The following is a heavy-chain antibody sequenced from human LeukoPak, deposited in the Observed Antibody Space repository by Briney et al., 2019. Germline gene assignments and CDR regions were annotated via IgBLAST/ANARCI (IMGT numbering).Heavy chain of an antibody. Sequence: SETLSLTCTVSGGSISSYYWSWIRQPPGKGLEWIGYIYYSGSTNYNPSLKSRVTISVDTSKNQFSLKLSSVTAADTAVYYCARGTGGWNPFDYWGQGTLVTVSS. CDR2: IYYSGST. CDR3: ARGTGGWNPFDY. J-gene: IGHJ4*02. D-gene: IGHD6-19*01. CDR1: GGSISSYY. V-gene: IGHV4-59*01.